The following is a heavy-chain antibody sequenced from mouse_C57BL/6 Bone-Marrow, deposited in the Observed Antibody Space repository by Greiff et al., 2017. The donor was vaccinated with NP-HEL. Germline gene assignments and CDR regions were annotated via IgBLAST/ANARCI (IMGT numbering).Heavy chain of an antibody. J-gene: IGHJ3*01. Sequence: VQLQQSGAELVMPGASVKLSCKASGYTFTSYWMHWVKQRPGQGLEWIGEIDPSDSYTNYNQKFKGKSTLTVDKSSSTAYMQLSSLTSEDSAVYYCARLGSGYSPWFAYWGQGTLVTVSA. V-gene: IGHV1-69*01. CDR2: IDPSDSYT. D-gene: IGHD3-2*02. CDR1: GYTFTSYW. CDR3: ARLGSGYSPWFAY.